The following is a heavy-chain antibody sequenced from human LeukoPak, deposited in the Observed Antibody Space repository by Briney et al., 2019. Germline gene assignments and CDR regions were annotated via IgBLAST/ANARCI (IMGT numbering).Heavy chain of an antibody. V-gene: IGHV3-30*04. CDR1: GFTFSSYA. Sequence: GGSLRLSCAASGFTFSSYAMHWVRQAPGKGLEWVAVISYDGSNKYYADSVKGRFTISRDNSKNTLYLQMNSLRAEDTAVYYCAKEQVRMGWSFDYWGQGTLVTVSS. D-gene: IGHD2-8*01. CDR2: ISYDGSNK. J-gene: IGHJ4*02. CDR3: AKEQVRMGWSFDY.